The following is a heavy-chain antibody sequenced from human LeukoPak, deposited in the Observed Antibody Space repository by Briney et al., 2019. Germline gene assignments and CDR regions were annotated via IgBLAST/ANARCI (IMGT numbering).Heavy chain of an antibody. CDR3: ARWGSSAAPFDY. V-gene: IGHV5-51*01. J-gene: IGHJ4*02. CDR1: GSRFTNYW. D-gene: IGHD6-13*01. CDR2: IYPGDSDT. Sequence: GASLKISCQGSGSRFTNYWIGWVRQLPGKGLERMGIIYPGDSDTRYSPSFQGQVLISVHKSISTAYLQWGSLKASDTAMYYCARWGSSAAPFDYWGQGTLVTVSS.